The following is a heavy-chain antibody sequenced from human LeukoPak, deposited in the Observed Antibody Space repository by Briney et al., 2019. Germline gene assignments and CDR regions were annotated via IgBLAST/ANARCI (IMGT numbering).Heavy chain of an antibody. CDR2: IIPIFGTA. Sequence: SVKVSCMASGGTFSSYAISWVRQAPGQGLEWMGGIIPIFGTANYAQKFQGRVTITADKSTSTAYMELSSLRSEDTAVYYCARGIVVVPAAAEVSSWFDPWGQGTLVTVSS. J-gene: IGHJ5*02. V-gene: IGHV1-69*06. CDR1: GGTFSSYA. CDR3: ARGIVVVPAAAEVSSWFDP. D-gene: IGHD2-2*01.